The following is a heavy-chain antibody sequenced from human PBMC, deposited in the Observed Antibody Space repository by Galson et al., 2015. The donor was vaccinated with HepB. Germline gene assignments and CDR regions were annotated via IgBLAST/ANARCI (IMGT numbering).Heavy chain of an antibody. J-gene: IGHJ4*02. CDR2: INLSGDFT. CDR1: GYPFTSYD. CDR3: ARGLYSSAWSLDS. V-gene: IGHV1-46*01. Sequence: SVKVSCKAPGYPFTSYDIHWVRQPPGQGLEWMGVINLSGDFTNYTQTFQGRVTMTTDRSTTTVYMELSSLRSEDTALCFCARGLYSSAWSLDSWGQGTLVTVSS. D-gene: IGHD6-19*01.